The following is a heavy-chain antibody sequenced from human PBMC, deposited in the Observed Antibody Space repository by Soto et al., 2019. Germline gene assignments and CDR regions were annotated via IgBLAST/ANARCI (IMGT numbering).Heavy chain of an antibody. CDR1: GYTFTSYD. CDR3: AREREILWFGEARVEEVDY. Sequence: QVQLVQSGAEVKKPGASVKVSCKASGYTFTSYDINWVRQATGQGLEWMGWMNPNSGNTGYAQKFQGRVTMTRNTSISTAYMELSSLRSEDTAVYYCAREREILWFGEARVEEVDYWGQGTLVTVSS. V-gene: IGHV1-8*01. CDR2: MNPNSGNT. J-gene: IGHJ4*02. D-gene: IGHD3-10*01.